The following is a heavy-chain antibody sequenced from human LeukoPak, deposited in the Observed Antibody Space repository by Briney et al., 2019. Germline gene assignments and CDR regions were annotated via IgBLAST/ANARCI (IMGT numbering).Heavy chain of an antibody. CDR2: INQDGSEE. J-gene: IGHJ4*02. Sequence: GGSLRLSCAASGFTFGNYWMTWVRQAQGKGLEWVAHINQDGSEEHYMDSVKARFTISRDNAKNSLSLQMNSLRAEDTAVYYCVRDGGVSGYDLLDYWGQGTLVTVSS. CDR3: VRDGGVSGYDLLDY. D-gene: IGHD5-12*01. CDR1: GFTFGNYW. V-gene: IGHV3-7*01.